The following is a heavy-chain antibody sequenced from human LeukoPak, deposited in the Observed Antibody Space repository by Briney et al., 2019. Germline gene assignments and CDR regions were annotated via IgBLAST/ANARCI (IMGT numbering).Heavy chain of an antibody. V-gene: IGHV3-21*01. CDR2: ISSSSSYI. J-gene: IGHJ4*02. D-gene: IGHD5-12*01. Sequence: GGSLRLSCAASGFTFSSYSMNWVRQAPGKGLEWVSSISSSSSYIYYADSVKGRFTISRDNAKNSPYLQMNSLRAEDTAVYYCARDEYSGYVHFDYWGQGTLVTVSS. CDR1: GFTFSSYS. CDR3: ARDEYSGYVHFDY.